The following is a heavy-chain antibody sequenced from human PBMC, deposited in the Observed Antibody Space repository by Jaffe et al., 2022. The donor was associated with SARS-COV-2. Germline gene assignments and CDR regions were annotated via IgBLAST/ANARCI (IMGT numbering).Heavy chain of an antibody. D-gene: IGHD1-26*01. CDR2: ISSSSSYI. Sequence: EVQLVESGGGLVKPGGSLRLSCAASGFTFSSYSMNWVRQAPGKGLEWVSSISSSSSYIYYADSVKGRFTISRDNAKNSLYLQMNSLRAEDTAVYYCARVGDGKHYYYYGMDVWGQGTTVTVSS. CDR1: GFTFSSYS. J-gene: IGHJ6*02. V-gene: IGHV3-21*01. CDR3: ARVGDGKHYYYYGMDV.